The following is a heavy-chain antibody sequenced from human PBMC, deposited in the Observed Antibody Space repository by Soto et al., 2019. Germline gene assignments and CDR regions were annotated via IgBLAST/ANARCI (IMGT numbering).Heavy chain of an antibody. CDR2: IHLNSGGT. V-gene: IGHV1-2*02. D-gene: IGHD1-26*01. J-gene: IGHJ4*02. CDR1: GYTFTGYY. CDR3: GRGRSGQIVVFY. Sequence: ASVKVSCKASGYTFTGYYVHWVRQAPGHGLEWLGWIHLNSGGTNYAQSFQGRVTMTRGMSITTVYMELNNLSPDDTAVYYCGRGRSGQIVVFYWGQGTPVTLSS.